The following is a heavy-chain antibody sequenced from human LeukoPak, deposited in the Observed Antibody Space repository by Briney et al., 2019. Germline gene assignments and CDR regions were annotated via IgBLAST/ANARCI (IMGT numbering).Heavy chain of an antibody. J-gene: IGHJ3*01. Sequence: ASVKVSCKASGYTFTSHGISWVRQAPGQGLEWMGWIHTNTGNPTYAQGFTGRFVFSLDTSVSTSYLQISSLKAEDSAIYYCATDHGDYASNAFDLWGQGTMVTVSS. CDR3: ATDHGDYASNAFDL. V-gene: IGHV7-4-1*02. D-gene: IGHD4-17*01. CDR1: GYTFTSHG. CDR2: IHTNTGNP.